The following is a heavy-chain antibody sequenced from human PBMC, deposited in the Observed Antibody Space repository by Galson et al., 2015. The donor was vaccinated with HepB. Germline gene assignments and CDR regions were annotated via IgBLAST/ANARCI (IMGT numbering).Heavy chain of an antibody. CDR2: VGEIGNT. J-gene: IGHJ4*02. Sequence: SLRLSCAASGFTFTSYYMSWVRQSPVQGLEWLSSVGEIGNTNYADSVRGRFTISRDNSKNTIYLQMDGLRAEDTAVYYCAKALFGSSPVFDYWGQGALVIVSS. D-gene: IGHD3-10*01. V-gene: IGHV3-23*01. CDR1: GFTFTSYY. CDR3: AKALFGSSPVFDY.